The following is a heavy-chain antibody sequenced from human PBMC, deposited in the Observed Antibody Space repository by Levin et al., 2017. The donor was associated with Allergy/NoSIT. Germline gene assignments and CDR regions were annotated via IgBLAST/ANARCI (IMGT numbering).Heavy chain of an antibody. CDR3: AREMGYYYDSSGYDPYYFDY. D-gene: IGHD3-22*01. V-gene: IGHV4-59*01. J-gene: IGHJ4*02. CDR2: IYYSGST. Sequence: SETLSLTCTVSGGSISSYYWSWIRQPPGKGLEWIGYIYYSGSTNYNPSLKSRVTISVDTSKNQFSLKLSSVTAADTAVYYCAREMGYYYDSSGYDPYYFDYWGQGTLVTVSS. CDR1: GGSISSYY.